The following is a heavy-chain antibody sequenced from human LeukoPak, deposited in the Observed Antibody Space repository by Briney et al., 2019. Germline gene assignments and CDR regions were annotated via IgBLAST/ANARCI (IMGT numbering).Heavy chain of an antibody. CDR3: ARGRGVEMATNKTRPFDY. V-gene: IGHV4-34*01. CDR2: INHSGST. CDR1: GGSFSGYY. D-gene: IGHD5-24*01. J-gene: IGHJ4*02. Sequence: PSETLSLTCAVYGGSFSGYYWSWIRQPPGKGLEWIGEINHSGSTNYNPSLKSRVTISVDTSKNQFSLKLSSVTAADTAVYYCARGRGVEMATNKTRPFDYWGQGTLVTVSS.